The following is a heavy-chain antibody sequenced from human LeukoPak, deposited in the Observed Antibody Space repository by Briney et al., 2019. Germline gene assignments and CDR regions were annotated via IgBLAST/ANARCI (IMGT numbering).Heavy chain of an antibody. D-gene: IGHD3-3*01. Sequence: PSETLSLTCTVSGGSISTYYWSWIRQPPGKGLEWIGYIYYSGSTNYNPSLKSRVTISVDMSKKQIPLKLSSVTAADTAVYYCAREGSTTYYDFWRLNWFDPWGQGTLVTVSS. CDR3: AREGSTTYYDFWRLNWFDP. CDR2: IYYSGST. CDR1: GGSISTYY. V-gene: IGHV4-59*01. J-gene: IGHJ5*02.